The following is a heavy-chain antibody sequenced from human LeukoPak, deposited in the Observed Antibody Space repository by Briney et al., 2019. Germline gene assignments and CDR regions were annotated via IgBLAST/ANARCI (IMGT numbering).Heavy chain of an antibody. D-gene: IGHD3-3*01. J-gene: IGHJ4*02. V-gene: IGHV4-59*01. Sequence: PSETLSLTCTVSGGSTSSYYWSWIRQPPGKGLEWIGYIYYSGSTNYNPSLKSRVTISLDTSKTQFSLKLSSVTAADTAVYYCAGDQSGHYTRAFDCWGQGTLVTVS. CDR3: AGDQSGHYTRAFDC. CDR1: GGSTSSYY. CDR2: IYYSGST.